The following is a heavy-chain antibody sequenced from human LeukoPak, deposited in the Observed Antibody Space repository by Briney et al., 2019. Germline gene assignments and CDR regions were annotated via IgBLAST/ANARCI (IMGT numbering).Heavy chain of an antibody. V-gene: IGHV3-7*01. J-gene: IGHJ4*02. D-gene: IGHD5-24*01. CDR1: GFTFSNYW. CDR3: ARETPRRGETRDGYR. Sequence: GGSLRLSCAASGFTFSNYWMTWVRQAPGKGLECLANIKQDGSETYYADSVRGRFTISRDNAKISLYLQMNSLRAEDTAVYYCARETPRRGETRDGYRWGQGTLVTVSS. CDR2: IKQDGSET.